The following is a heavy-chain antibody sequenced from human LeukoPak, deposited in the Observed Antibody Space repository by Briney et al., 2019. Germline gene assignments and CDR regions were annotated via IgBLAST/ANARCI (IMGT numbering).Heavy chain of an antibody. J-gene: IGHJ6*02. CDR2: ISGSNGNA. V-gene: IGHV1-18*01. CDR3: ARGSLGYCSVGICYALYGMDV. CDR1: GYTFTSYG. D-gene: IGHD2-15*01. Sequence: ASVKVSCKASGYTFTSYGLSWVRQVPGQGLEWMGWISGSNGNAEYAQKFQGRVTMTIDTSTSTAYMELRSVRFDDTGVYYCARGSLGYCSVGICYALYGMDVWGQGTTVTVS.